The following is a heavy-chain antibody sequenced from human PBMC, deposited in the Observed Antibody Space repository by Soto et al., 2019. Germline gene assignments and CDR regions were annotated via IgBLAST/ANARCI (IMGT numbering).Heavy chain of an antibody. CDR2: IYHSGST. CDR1: GGPISSGGYS. V-gene: IGHV4-30-2*01. Sequence: LSLTCAVSGGPISSGGYSWSWIRQPPGKGLEWIGYIYHSGSTYYNPSLKSRVTISVDRSKNQFSLKLSSVTAADTAVYYCARGYYYVFAVCVQGTT. J-gene: IGHJ6*02. CDR3: ARGYYYVFAV.